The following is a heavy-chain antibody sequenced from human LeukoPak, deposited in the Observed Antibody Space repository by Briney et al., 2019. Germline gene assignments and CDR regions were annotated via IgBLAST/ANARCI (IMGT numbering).Heavy chain of an antibody. CDR2: INPNSGGT. D-gene: IGHD6-13*01. Sequence: ASVKVSCKASGYTFTRYYMHWVRQAPGQGLEWMGWINPNSGGTNYAQKFQGRVTMTRDTSISTAYMELSRLRSDDTAVYYCARIILSAAGTWRVFDYWSQGTLVTVSS. CDR1: GYTFTRYY. J-gene: IGHJ4*02. V-gene: IGHV1-2*02. CDR3: ARIILSAAGTWRVFDY.